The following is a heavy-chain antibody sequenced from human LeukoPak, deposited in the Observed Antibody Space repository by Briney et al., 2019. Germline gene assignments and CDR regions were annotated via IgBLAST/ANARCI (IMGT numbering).Heavy chain of an antibody. CDR3: ARDRVPSDIVVVPAKHYGMDV. D-gene: IGHD2-2*01. V-gene: IGHV3-33*01. CDR2: IWYDGSNK. J-gene: IGHJ6*02. CDR1: GFTFSSYG. Sequence: GGSLRLSCAASGFTFSSYGMHWVRQAPGKGLEWVAVIWYDGSNKYYADSVKGRFTISRDNSKNTLYLQMNSLRAEDTAVYYCARDRVPSDIVVVPAKHYGMDVWGQGTTVTVS.